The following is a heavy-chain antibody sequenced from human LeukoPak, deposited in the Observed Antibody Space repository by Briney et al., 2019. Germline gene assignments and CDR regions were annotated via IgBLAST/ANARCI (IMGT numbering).Heavy chain of an antibody. D-gene: IGHD3-22*01. CDR2: IYYSGST. CDR1: GGSISSSSYY. V-gene: IGHV4-39*01. CDR3: ARHSFGHDSSPDD. Sequence: SETLSLTCTVSGGSISSSSYYWGWIRQPPGKGLEWIGSIYYSGSTYYNPSLKSRVTMSLDTSKNQFSLNLSSVTAADTAVYYCARHSFGHDSSPDDWGQGTLVTVSS. J-gene: IGHJ4*02.